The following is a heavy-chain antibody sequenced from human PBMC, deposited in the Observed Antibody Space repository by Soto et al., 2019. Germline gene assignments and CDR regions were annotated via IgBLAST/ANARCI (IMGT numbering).Heavy chain of an antibody. CDR2: IYYSGST. D-gene: IGHD2-21*01. V-gene: IGHV4-31*03. CDR3: ARETNGDYVGFFAP. J-gene: IGHJ5*02. Sequence: SETLSLTCTVSGGSISSGGYYWNWIRQHPGKGLEWIGYIYYSGSTSYNPSLKSRVTISVDTTKNQFSLKVRSVTAADTAVYYCARETNGDYVGFFAPWGQGTQVTVSS. CDR1: GGSISSGGYY.